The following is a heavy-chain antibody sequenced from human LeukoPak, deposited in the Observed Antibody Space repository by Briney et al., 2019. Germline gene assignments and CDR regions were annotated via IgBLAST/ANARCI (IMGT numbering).Heavy chain of an antibody. CDR2: IYWDDDK. D-gene: IGHD3-16*01. V-gene: IGHV2-5*02. J-gene: IGHJ5*02. Sequence: ESGPTLVKPTQTLTLTCTFSGFSLSTSRVAVGWFRQPPGKALEWLALIYWDDDKRYSPSLKSRLTITKDTSKNQVVLIMTNMDPVDTGTYYCAHRQIQGIMFGGGGFDPWGQGTLVTVSS. CDR1: GFSLSTSRVA. CDR3: AHRQIQGIMFGGGGFDP.